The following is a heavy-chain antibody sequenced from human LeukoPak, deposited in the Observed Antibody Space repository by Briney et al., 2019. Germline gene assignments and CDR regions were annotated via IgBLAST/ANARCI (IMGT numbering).Heavy chain of an antibody. D-gene: IGHD3-22*01. V-gene: IGHV1-2*02. CDR3: ARDPDYYDSSGYYFGNWFDP. CDR2: INPNSGGT. J-gene: IGHJ5*02. Sequence: ASVKVSCKASGYTFTGYYMHWVRQAPGQGLEWMGWINPNSGGTNYAQKFQGRVTMTGDTSISTAYMELSRLRSDDTAVYYCARDPDYYDSSGYYFGNWFDPWGQGTLVTVSS. CDR1: GYTFTGYY.